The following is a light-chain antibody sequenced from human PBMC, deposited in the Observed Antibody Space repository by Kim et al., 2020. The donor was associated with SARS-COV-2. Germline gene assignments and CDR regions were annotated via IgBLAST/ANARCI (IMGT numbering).Light chain of an antibody. CDR1: QDISNW. V-gene: IGKV1D-12*01. J-gene: IGKJ4*01. CDR2: EAS. Sequence: ASGGDRVTITCRASQDISNWLAWYQQKPGKAPKVLIYEASSLQSGVPSRFSGSGSGTDFTLTINSLQPEDFATYYCQQAHSFPLTFGGGTKVDIK. CDR3: QQAHSFPLT.